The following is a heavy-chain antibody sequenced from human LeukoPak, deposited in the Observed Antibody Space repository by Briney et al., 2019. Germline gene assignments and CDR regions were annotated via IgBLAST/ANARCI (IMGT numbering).Heavy chain of an antibody. D-gene: IGHD6-13*01. CDR2: IIPIFGTA. V-gene: IGHV1-69*06. CDR3: ARGEVIAAAGRGAIDY. Sequence: SVKVSCKASGGTFSSYAISWVRQAPGQGLEWMGGIIPIFGTANYAQKFQGRVTITADKSTSTVYMELSSLRSEDTAVYYCARGEVIAAAGRGAIDYWGQGTLVTVSS. CDR1: GGTFSSYA. J-gene: IGHJ4*02.